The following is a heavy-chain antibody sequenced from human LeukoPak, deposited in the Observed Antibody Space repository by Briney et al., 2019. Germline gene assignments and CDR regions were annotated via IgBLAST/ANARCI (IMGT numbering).Heavy chain of an antibody. D-gene: IGHD2-21*01. J-gene: IGHJ2*01. CDR3: ARLRHIVVVRGYWYFDL. Sequence: SETLSLTCTVSGGSISSYYWSWIRQPPGKGLECIGYIYYSGSTNHNPSLKSRVSISVDTSKNQLSLKLTSVTAADTAVYYCARLRHIVVVRGYWYFDLWGRGTLVTVSS. V-gene: IGHV4-59*08. CDR1: GGSISSYY. CDR2: IYYSGST.